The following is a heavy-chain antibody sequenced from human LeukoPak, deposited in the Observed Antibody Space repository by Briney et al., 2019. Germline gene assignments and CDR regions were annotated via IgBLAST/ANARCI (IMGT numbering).Heavy chain of an antibody. V-gene: IGHV1-46*01. CDR1: GYTFTSYY. D-gene: IGHD3-22*01. Sequence: ASVKVSCKASGYTFTSYYMHWVRQATGQGLGWMGMFNPSGGGTTYAQKFQGRVTMTRDTSTSTVYMELSSLRSEDTAVYYCARGRFVLDYYRFDYWGQGTLVTVSS. CDR3: ARGRFVLDYYRFDY. CDR2: FNPSGGGT. J-gene: IGHJ4*02.